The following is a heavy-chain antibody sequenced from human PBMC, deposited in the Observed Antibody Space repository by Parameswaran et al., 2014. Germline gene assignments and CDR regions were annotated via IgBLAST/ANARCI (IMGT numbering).Heavy chain of an antibody. V-gene: IGHV4-34*01. Sequence: ETLSLTCAVYGGSFSGYSYCWIRQAPGKGLEWIGDINHSGSTNYNPSLKSRVTISIHTSKNQFSLKLSSVTAADTAVYFCATSSVHFSVMGVWGQGTTVTVSS. CDR3: ATSSVHFSVMGV. J-gene: IGHJ6*02. D-gene: IGHD6-6*01. CDR2: INHSGST. CDR1: GGSFSGYS.